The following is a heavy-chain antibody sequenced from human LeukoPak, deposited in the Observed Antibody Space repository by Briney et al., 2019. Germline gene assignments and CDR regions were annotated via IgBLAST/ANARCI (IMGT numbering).Heavy chain of an antibody. Sequence: GGSLRLSCAASGFTFSSYAMHWVRQAPGKRLEWVALISYDGSHKYYADSVKGRFPISRDNSKNTLYLQMNSLRAEDTAVYYCARDMPTGYLNWFDPWGQGTLVTVSS. CDR1: GFTFSSYA. J-gene: IGHJ5*02. CDR3: ARDMPTGYLNWFDP. CDR2: ISYDGSHK. D-gene: IGHD3-9*01. V-gene: IGHV3-30*04.